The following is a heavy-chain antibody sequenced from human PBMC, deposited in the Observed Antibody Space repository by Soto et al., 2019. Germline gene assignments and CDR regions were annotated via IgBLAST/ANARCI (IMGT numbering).Heavy chain of an antibody. CDR1: GGTFSSYA. J-gene: IGHJ6*02. CDR2: IIPIFGTA. CDR3: ASPYSSSFYYYGLDV. D-gene: IGHD6-6*01. Sequence: QVQLVQSGAEVRKAGSSVKVSCKASGGTFSSYAISWVRQAPGQGLEWMGGIIPIFGTANYAQKFQGRVTITADESTSTAYMELSSLRSEDTAVYYCASPYSSSFYYYGLDVWGQGTTVTVSS. V-gene: IGHV1-69*12.